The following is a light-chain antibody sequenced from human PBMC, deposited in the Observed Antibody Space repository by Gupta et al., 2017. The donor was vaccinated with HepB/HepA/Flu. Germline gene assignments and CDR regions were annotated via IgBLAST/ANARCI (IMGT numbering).Light chain of an antibody. CDR2: QDN. CDR1: KLGDKY. V-gene: IGLV3-1*01. J-gene: IGLJ2*01. CDR3: QAWDSSSVV. Sequence: SYDLTQPPSVSVSPGQTASIPCSGDKLGDKYVCWYQQKPGQSPVLVIYQDNKRPSGIPARFSGSNSGNTATLTISGTQAMDEADYYCQAWDSSSVVFGGGTKLTVL.